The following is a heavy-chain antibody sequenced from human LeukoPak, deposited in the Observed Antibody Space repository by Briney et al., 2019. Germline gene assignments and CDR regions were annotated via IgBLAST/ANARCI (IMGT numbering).Heavy chain of an antibody. D-gene: IGHD1-26*01. V-gene: IGHV3-33*01. CDR1: GFTFSSYS. CDR3: ARAKVGAIDY. CDR2: IWYDGSNK. Sequence: GGSLRLSCAASGFTFSSYSMHWVRQASGKGLEWVAVIWYDGSNKYYADSVKGRFTISRDNSKNTLYLQMNSLRAEDTAVYYCARAKVGAIDYWGQGTLVTVSS. J-gene: IGHJ4*02.